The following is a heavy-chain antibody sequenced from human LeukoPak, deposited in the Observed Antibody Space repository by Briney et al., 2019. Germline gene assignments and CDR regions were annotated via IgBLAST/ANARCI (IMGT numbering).Heavy chain of an antibody. J-gene: IGHJ4*01. CDR3: AYNRNFALDN. Sequence: SETLSLTCAVSGASIASHSWWSWFRQPPGKGLEWIGEVYHSGGANYKPSLKSRVTISVDTSRNHFSLKLTSVTAADTAVYFCAYNRNFALDNWGQGTLVTVSS. V-gene: IGHV4/OR15-8*01. CDR1: GASIASHSW. D-gene: IGHD1-14*01. CDR2: VYHSGGA.